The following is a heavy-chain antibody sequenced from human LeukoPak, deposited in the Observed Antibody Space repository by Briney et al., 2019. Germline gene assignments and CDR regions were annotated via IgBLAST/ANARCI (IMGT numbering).Heavy chain of an antibody. CDR2: IYTSGST. J-gene: IGHJ4*02. Sequence: SETLSLTCTVSGGSISSYYWSWIRQPAGKGLEWIGRIYTSGSTNYNPSPKSRVTMSVDTSKNQFSLKLSSVTAADTAVYYCAREHPEAPGQQLDCWGQGTLVTVSS. D-gene: IGHD6-13*01. V-gene: IGHV4-4*07. CDR1: GGSISSYY. CDR3: AREHPEAPGQQLDC.